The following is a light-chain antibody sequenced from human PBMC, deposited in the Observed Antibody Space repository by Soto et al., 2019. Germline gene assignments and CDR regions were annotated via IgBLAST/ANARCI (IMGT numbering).Light chain of an antibody. CDR3: QQYNTWPGT. J-gene: IGKJ1*01. CDR2: GAS. V-gene: IGKV3-15*01. CDR1: QSISSN. Sequence: EIVMTQSPATLPVSPGERATLSCRASQSISSNLAWYQQKPDQAPRLLIYGASTRATGIPARFGGSGSGAEFTLTISSLQSEDFAVYYCQQYNTWPGTFGQGTKVEIK.